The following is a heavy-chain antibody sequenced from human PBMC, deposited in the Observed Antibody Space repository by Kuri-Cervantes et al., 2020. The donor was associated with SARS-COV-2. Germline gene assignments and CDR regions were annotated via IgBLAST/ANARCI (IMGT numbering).Heavy chain of an antibody. CDR1: GGSFSGYY. CDR2: INHSGST. CDR3: ARRPLTGYSSGWYYYYGMDV. J-gene: IGHJ6*02. D-gene: IGHD6-19*01. V-gene: IGHV4-34*01. Sequence: SETLSLTCAVYGGSFSGYYWSWIRQSPGKGLEWIGEINHSGSTNYNPSLKSRVTISVDTSKNQFSLKLSSVTAADTAVYYCARRPLTGYSSGWYYYYGMDVWGQGTTVTVSS.